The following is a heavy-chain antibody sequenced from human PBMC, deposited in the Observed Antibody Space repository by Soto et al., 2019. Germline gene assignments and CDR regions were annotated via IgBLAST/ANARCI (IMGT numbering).Heavy chain of an antibody. CDR3: ARELTGYYNENYYCFGMDV. D-gene: IGHD3-9*01. Sequence: PGESLSLSCAASGFTFSSYGMHWVRQAPGKGLDLVAVIWYDGSNKYYAVFVKGRFTISRDNSKNTLYLQMNRLRAEETAVYYCARELTGYYNENYYCFGMDVWVQGGTVTGSS. CDR1: GFTFSSYG. J-gene: IGHJ6*02. V-gene: IGHV3-33*01. CDR2: IWYDGSNK.